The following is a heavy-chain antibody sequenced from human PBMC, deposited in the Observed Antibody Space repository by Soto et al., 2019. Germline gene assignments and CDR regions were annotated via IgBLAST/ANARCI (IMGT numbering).Heavy chain of an antibody. J-gene: IGHJ6*02. CDR1: GGSISSYY. CDR2: IYYSGST. Sequence: SQTLSLTCTVSGGSISSYYWSWIRQPPGKGLEWIGYIYYSGSTNYNPSLKSRVTISVDTSKNQFSLKLSSVTAADTAVYYCARDRAYCSGGSCHRDIYYYGMDVWGQGTTVTVSS. V-gene: IGHV4-59*01. CDR3: ARDRAYCSGGSCHRDIYYYGMDV. D-gene: IGHD2-15*01.